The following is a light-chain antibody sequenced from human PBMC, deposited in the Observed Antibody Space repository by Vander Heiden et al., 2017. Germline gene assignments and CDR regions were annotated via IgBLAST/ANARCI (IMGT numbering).Light chain of an antibody. CDR2: WAS. V-gene: IGKV4-1*01. CDR3: QRYDATAFT. J-gene: IGKJ3*01. CDR1: QSVLHSSNNKNY. Sequence: ILMTQSPDSLAVSLGERATIKCKSSQSVLHSSNNKNYLAWYQQTPGQPPKLLIYWASTRDSGVPDRISGSGSGTDCTLTISSTQAEDVAVYYGQRYDATAFTCGPGTTVDIK.